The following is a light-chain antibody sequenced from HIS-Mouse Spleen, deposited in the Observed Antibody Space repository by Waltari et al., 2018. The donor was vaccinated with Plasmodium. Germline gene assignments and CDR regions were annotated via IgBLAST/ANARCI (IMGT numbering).Light chain of an antibody. J-gene: IGLJ2*01. CDR3: QSADSSGTYRV. CDR2: KDS. Sequence: SYELTQPPSVSVSSGQTARITCSGDALPKQSPYWYQQKPGQAPVLVIYKDSERPSGIPERFSGSSSGTTVTLTISGVQAEDEADYYCQSADSSGTYRVFGGGTKLTVL. CDR1: ALPKQS. V-gene: IGLV3-25*03.